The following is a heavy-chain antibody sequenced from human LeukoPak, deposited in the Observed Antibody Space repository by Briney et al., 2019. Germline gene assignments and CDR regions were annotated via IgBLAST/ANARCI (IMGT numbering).Heavy chain of an antibody. J-gene: IGHJ3*02. CDR1: GFTFSDYY. CDR2: ISSSGSTI. V-gene: IGHV3-11*01. CDR3: ARDRNYDILTGYSRTHRGGAFDI. Sequence: GGSLRLSCAASGFTFSDYYMSWIRQAPGKGLEWVSYISSSGSTIYYADSVKGRFTISRDNAKNSLYLQMNSLRAEDTAVYYCARDRNYDILTGYSRTHRGGAFDIWGQGTMVTVSS. D-gene: IGHD3-9*01.